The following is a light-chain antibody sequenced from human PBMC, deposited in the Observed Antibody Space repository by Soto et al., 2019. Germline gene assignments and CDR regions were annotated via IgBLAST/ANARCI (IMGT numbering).Light chain of an antibody. J-gene: IGLJ2*01. V-gene: IGLV2-8*01. CDR1: SSDVGSYNY. CDR2: EVT. Sequence: QSALTQPPSASGSPGQSVTISCTGTSSDVGSYNYVSWIRQRPGTAPKLMIYEVTKRPSGVPDRFSGSKSGNTASLTVSGLQAEDEADYFCISYAGSSNFVVFGGGNKLTVL. CDR3: ISYAGSSNFVV.